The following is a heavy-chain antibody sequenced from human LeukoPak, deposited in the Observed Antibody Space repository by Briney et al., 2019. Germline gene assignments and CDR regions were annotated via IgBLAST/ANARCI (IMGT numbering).Heavy chain of an antibody. V-gene: IGHV3-74*01. CDR3: ARGEDIVATYAFWDFDY. CDR2: INSDGSST. Sequence: GESLRLSCAASGFTFSSYWMHWVRQAPGKGLVWVSRINSDGSSTSYADSVKGRFTISRDNAKNSLYLQMNSLRAEDTAVYYCARGEDIVATYAFWDFDYWGQGTLVTVSS. CDR1: GFTFSSYW. D-gene: IGHD5-12*01. J-gene: IGHJ4*02.